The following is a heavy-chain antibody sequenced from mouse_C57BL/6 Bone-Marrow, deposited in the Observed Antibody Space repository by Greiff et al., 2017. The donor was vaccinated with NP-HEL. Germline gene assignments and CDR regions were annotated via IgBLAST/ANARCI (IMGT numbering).Heavy chain of an antibody. J-gene: IGHJ3*01. D-gene: IGHD2-4*01. V-gene: IGHV1-85*01. Sequence: QVQLKESGPELVKPGASVKLSCKASGYTFTSYDINWVKQRPGQGLEWIGWIYPRDGSTKYNEKFKGKATLTVDTSSSTAYMELHSLTSEDSAVYVCARGGYYDYGVFAYWGQGTLVTVSA. CDR1: GYTFTSYD. CDR3: ARGGYYDYGVFAY. CDR2: IYPRDGST.